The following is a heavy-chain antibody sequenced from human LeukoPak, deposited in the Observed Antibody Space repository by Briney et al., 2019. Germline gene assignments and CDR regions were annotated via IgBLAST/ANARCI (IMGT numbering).Heavy chain of an antibody. V-gene: IGHV3-7*01. D-gene: IGHD3-9*01. CDR2: IKQDGSEK. J-gene: IGHJ3*02. Sequence: GGSLRLSCTASGFTFSSYWMNWVRQAPGTGLEWVANIKQDGSEKYYVDSVKGRFTISRDNAKNSLYLQMNSLRAEDTAVYYCARVFLLRYFDWLSEGKPNDAFDIWGQGTMVTVSS. CDR1: GFTFSSYW. CDR3: ARVFLLRYFDWLSEGKPNDAFDI.